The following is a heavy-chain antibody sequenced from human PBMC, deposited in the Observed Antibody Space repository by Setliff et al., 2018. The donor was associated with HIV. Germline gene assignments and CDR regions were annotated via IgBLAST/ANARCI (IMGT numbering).Heavy chain of an antibody. J-gene: IGHJ4*02. V-gene: IGHV4-59*06. CDR3: VRGYFQGGFAY. CDR2: IYYSGGT. D-gene: IGHD3-10*01. CDR1: SDSIRFYY. Sequence: KPSETLSLTCTVSSDSIRFYYWTWIRQPPGKGLEWIGYIYYSGGTYYSPSLKSRVSMSIDTFKNQFSLSLTSVTAADTAVYYCVRGYFQGGFAYWGPGTLVTVSS.